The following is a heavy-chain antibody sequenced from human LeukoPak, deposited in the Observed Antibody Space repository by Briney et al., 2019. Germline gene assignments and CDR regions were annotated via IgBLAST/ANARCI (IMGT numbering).Heavy chain of an antibody. D-gene: IGHD3-10*01. V-gene: IGHV1-18*01. Sequence: ASVNVSCKASGYTFTSYGISWVRQAPGQGLEWMGWISAYNGNTNYAQKLQGRVTMTTDTSTSTAYMELRSLRSDDTAVYYCARDETTMVRGVIFGYYYGMDVWGQGTTVTVSS. CDR1: GYTFTSYG. CDR3: ARDETTMVRGVIFGYYYGMDV. J-gene: IGHJ6*02. CDR2: ISAYNGNT.